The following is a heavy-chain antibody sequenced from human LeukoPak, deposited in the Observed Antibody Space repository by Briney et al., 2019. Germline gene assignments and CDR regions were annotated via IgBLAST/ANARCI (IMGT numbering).Heavy chain of an antibody. J-gene: IGHJ4*02. V-gene: IGHV4-39*01. Sequence: SETLSLTCTVSGGSISSSSYYWGWIRQPPGTGLEWIGSIYYSGSTYYNPSLKSRVTISVDTSKNQFSLKLSSVTAADTAVYYCASIQWRGYKPRTVDYWGQGTLVTVSS. CDR3: ASIQWRGYKPRTVDY. CDR1: GGSISSSSYY. D-gene: IGHD5-24*01. CDR2: IYYSGST.